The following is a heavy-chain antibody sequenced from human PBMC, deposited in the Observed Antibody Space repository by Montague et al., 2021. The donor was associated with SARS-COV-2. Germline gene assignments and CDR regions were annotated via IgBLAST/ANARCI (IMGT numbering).Heavy chain of an antibody. CDR3: ARDVGKGFSGYGTEGGFDY. CDR2: IYFGGGT. D-gene: IGHD5-12*01. CDR1: GGSFSSSSYY. V-gene: IGHV4-39*07. J-gene: IGHJ4*02. Sequence: SETLSLTCSVSGGSFSSSSYYWGWIRQPPRKGLEWIGSIYFGGGTYYNPSLKSRVTISVDTSKNHFSLKLTSVTAADTAVYYCARDVGKGFSGYGTEGGFDYWGQGTPVTVSS.